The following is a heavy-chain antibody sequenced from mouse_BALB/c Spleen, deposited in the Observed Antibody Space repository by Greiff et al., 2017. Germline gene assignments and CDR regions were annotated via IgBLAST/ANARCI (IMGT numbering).Heavy chain of an antibody. CDR3: ARQGNYYGSFYAMDY. J-gene: IGHJ4*01. D-gene: IGHD1-1*01. V-gene: IGHV1-14*01. CDR2: INPYNDGT. CDR1: GYTFTSYV. Sequence: VQLQQSGPELVKPGASVKMSCKASGYTFTSYVMHWVKQKPGQGLEWIGYINPYNDGTKYNEKFKGKATLTSDKSSSTAYMELSSLTSEDSAVYYCARQGNYYGSFYAMDYWGQGTSVTVSA.